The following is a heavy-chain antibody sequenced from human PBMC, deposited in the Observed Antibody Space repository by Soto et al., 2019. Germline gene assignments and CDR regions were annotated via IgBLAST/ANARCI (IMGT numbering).Heavy chain of an antibody. CDR1: GFTFSSYS. Sequence: EVQLVESGGGLVKPGGSLRLSCAASGFTFSSYSMNWVRQAPGKGLEGVSSISSSSSYIYYADSVKGRFTISRDNAKNSLYLQMNSLRAEDTAVYYCARDRVEMATIRTFDYWGQGTLVTVSS. V-gene: IGHV3-21*01. CDR3: ARDRVEMATIRTFDY. CDR2: ISSSSSYI. D-gene: IGHD5-12*01. J-gene: IGHJ4*02.